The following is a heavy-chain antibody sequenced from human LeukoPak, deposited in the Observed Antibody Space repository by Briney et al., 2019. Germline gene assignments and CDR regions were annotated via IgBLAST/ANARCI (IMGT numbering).Heavy chain of an antibody. Sequence: SQTLSLTCTVSGGSISSGSYYWSWIRQPAGKGLEWIGRIYTSGSTNYNPSLKSRVTISVDTSKNQFSLKLSSVTAADTAVYYCARLTTGYCGGDCYPTWGQGTLVTVSS. D-gene: IGHD2-21*02. J-gene: IGHJ5*02. V-gene: IGHV4-61*02. CDR2: IYTSGST. CDR3: ARLTTGYCGGDCYPT. CDR1: GGSISSGSYY.